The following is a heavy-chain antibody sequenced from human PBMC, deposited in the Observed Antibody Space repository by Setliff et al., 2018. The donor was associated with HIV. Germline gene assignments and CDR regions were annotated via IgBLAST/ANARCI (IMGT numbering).Heavy chain of an antibody. J-gene: IGHJ5*02. D-gene: IGHD4-17*01. Sequence: AASVKVSCKASGYTFTSYGISWVRQAPGQGLEWMGWISAYSGNTNYAQKIQGRVTMTTDTSTSTAYMELRSLRSDDTAVYYCARVPHGDYLWFDPWGQGTLVTVS. V-gene: IGHV1-18*01. CDR1: GYTFTSYG. CDR3: ARVPHGDYLWFDP. CDR2: ISAYSGNT.